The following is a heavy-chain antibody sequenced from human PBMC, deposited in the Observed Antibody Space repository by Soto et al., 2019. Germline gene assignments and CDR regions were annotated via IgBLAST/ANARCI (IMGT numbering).Heavy chain of an antibody. CDR3: TAGFTILGVVIDP. D-gene: IGHD3-3*01. Sequence: GGSLRLSCSASGFTFSNPMITWDRQALAKGLKRVGRIKSNSDGATTDYTAPGRGRFIISTDTSKHTLYLQFNSWYIESTAVYYSTAGFTILGVVIDPGGQGTLVTVSS. J-gene: IGHJ5*02. V-gene: IGHV3-15*01. CDR1: GFTFSNPM. CDR2: IKSNSDGATT.